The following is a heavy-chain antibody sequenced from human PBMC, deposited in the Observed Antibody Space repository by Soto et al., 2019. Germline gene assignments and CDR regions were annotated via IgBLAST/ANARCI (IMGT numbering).Heavy chain of an antibody. CDR3: ARDLIIGGTPYGMDV. D-gene: IGHD2-15*01. CDR1: GFTFSSYS. Sequence: PGGSLRLSCAASGFTFSSYSMNWVRQAPGKGLEWVSSISSSSSYIYYADSVKGRFTISRDNAKNSLYLQMNSLRAEDTAVYYCARDLIIGGTPYGMDVWGQGTTVTVSS. J-gene: IGHJ6*02. V-gene: IGHV3-21*01. CDR2: ISSSSSYI.